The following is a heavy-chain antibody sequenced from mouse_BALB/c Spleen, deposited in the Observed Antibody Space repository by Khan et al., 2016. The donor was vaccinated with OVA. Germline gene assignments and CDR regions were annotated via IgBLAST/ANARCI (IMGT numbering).Heavy chain of an antibody. Sequence: EVQLQESGPGLVKPSQSLSLTCSVTGYSITSGYYWNWIRQFPGNTLEWMGYINYGGNHNYNPSLKNRISITRDTSKNHFFLRWNAVTADDSATYYCARGGRWFDYWGQGTLVTVSA. CDR1: GYSITSGYY. V-gene: IGHV3-6*02. CDR2: INYGGNH. CDR3: ARGGRWFDY. J-gene: IGHJ3*01.